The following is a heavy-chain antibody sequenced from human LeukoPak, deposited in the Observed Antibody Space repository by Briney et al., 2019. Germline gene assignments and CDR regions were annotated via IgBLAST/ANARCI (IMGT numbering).Heavy chain of an antibody. D-gene: IGHD2-21*01. CDR2: INSDGSST. CDR3: TRGDYSFDY. Sequence: GGSLRLSCAASGFTFSTYWMHWVRQVPGKGLVWVSRINSDGSSTSYADSVKGRLTISRNNIKNTLYLQMNSLTAEDTAVYYCTRGDYSFDYWGQGTLVTVSS. J-gene: IGHJ4*02. V-gene: IGHV3-74*01. CDR1: GFTFSTYW.